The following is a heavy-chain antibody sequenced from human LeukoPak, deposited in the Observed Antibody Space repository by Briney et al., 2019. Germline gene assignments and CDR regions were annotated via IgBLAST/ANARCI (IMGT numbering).Heavy chain of an antibody. CDR1: GGSISSSSYY. V-gene: IGHV4-39*01. Sequence: PSETLSLTCTVSGGSISSSSYYWGWIRQPPGKGLECIGNIYPSGTPYYNPSLKSRVTISIDASKSQFSLRLSSVTAADTAVYYCVQNIPGAIEHWGQGTLVTVSS. D-gene: IGHD1-7*01. CDR3: VQNIPGAIEH. CDR2: IYPSGTP. J-gene: IGHJ1*01.